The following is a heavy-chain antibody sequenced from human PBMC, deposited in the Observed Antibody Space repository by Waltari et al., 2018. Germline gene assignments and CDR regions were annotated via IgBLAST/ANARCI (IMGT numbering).Heavy chain of an antibody. J-gene: IGHJ4*02. V-gene: IGHV3-7*01. CDR3: ARVVGSTSCPDY. CDR1: GFTFSRYW. CDR2: RKEDGSEK. D-gene: IGHD2-2*01. Sequence: EVQMVESGGGLVQPGGSLRLSCPSSGFTFSRYWMRWSRQAPGKGLEWVANRKEDGSEKYYVDSVKGRFTISRDNAKNSLDLQMNSLRAEDTAVYFCARVVGSTSCPDYWGQGTLVTVSS.